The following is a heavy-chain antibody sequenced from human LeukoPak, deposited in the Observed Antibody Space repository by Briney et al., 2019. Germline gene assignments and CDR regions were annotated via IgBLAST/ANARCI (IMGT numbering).Heavy chain of an antibody. V-gene: IGHV3-21*01. J-gene: IGHJ3*02. Sequence: KTGGSLRLSCAASGFTFSSYSMNWARQPPGKGLEWVSSISSSSSYIYYADSVKGRFTIYRDNAKNSLYLQMNSLRAEDTAVYYCARVSRDHDAFDIWGQGTMVTVSS. CDR1: GFTFSSYS. D-gene: IGHD1-14*01. CDR3: ARVSRDHDAFDI. CDR2: ISSSSSYI.